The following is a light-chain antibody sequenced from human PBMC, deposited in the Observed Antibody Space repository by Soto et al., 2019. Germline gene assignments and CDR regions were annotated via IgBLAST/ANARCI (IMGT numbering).Light chain of an antibody. CDR2: NAS. Sequence: DIQMTQSPSSLSASVGDRVTITCQASHDIRNYLTWYQQKPGKAPKLLIYNASNLETGVPSGFSGSGSGTDFTFSISSLQPDDFATYYCQHRVFGPGTTLEIK. J-gene: IGKJ3*01. CDR3: QHRV. CDR1: HDIRNY. V-gene: IGKV1-33*01.